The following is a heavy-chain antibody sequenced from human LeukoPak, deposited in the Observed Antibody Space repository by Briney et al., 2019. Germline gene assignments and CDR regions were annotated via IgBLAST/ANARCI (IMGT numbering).Heavy chain of an antibody. CDR2: MNPNSGST. J-gene: IGHJ4*02. CDR1: LYTFTRYD. Sequence: GASVTVSCKASLYTFTRYDINWVGPATGQGREWMGWMNPNSGSTGYAQKFQGRVTITRNTSISTAYMELSGLRSEDTAVYYCARGRSTGYPYYFEYWGQGTLVTVSS. CDR3: ARGRSTGYPYYFEY. V-gene: IGHV1-8*03. D-gene: IGHD5-12*01.